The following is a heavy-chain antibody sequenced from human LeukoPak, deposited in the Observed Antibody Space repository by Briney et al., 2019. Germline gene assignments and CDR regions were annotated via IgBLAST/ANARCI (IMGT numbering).Heavy chain of an antibody. V-gene: IGHV1-18*01. CDR3: AREEGGKYYYMDV. CDR1: GYTFISSG. CDR2: ISGYNGET. D-gene: IGHD3-16*01. Sequence: APVKVSCKAFGYTFISSGISWVRQAPGQGLEWMGWISGYNGETNYVQKFQGRVTMTTDSSTSTAYMELRSLRFDDTAVYYCAREEGGKYYYMDVWGKGTTVTVSS. J-gene: IGHJ6*03.